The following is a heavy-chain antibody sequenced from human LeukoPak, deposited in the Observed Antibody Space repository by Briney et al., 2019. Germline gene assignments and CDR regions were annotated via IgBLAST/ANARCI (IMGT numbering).Heavy chain of an antibody. D-gene: IGHD5-18*01. CDR2: IYYSGST. CDR3: ARGYNNWFDP. J-gene: IGHJ5*02. V-gene: IGHV4-59*01. CDR1: GGSISSYY. Sequence: SETLSLTCTVSGGSISSYYRSWIRQPPGKGLEWIGYIYYSGSTNCNPSLKSRVTISVDTSKNQFSLKLSSVTAADTAVYYCARGYNNWFDPWGQGTLVTVSS.